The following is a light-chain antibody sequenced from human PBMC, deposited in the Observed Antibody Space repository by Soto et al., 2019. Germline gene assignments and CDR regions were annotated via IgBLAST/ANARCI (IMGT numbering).Light chain of an antibody. CDR3: AVWDDSLYV. CDR1: SSNIGKNT. J-gene: IGLJ1*01. CDR2: SNS. Sequence: QSVLTQPPSASGTPGQTVTISCSGSSSNIGKNTVNWYQHLPGTAPKLLIYSNSQRPLGGPVRFSGSKSGTSASLAISGLQSDDEADYYCAVWDDSLYVFGSGTKGTVL. V-gene: IGLV1-44*01.